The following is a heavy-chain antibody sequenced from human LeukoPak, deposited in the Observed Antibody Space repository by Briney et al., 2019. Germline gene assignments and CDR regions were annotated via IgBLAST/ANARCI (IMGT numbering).Heavy chain of an antibody. J-gene: IGHJ5*02. V-gene: IGHV3-30*18. D-gene: IGHD1-26*01. CDR2: ISHDGSNM. Sequence: PGGSLRLSCAASGFTFSNYDMHWVRQPPGKGLEWVAVISHDGSNMFYADSVKGRFTISRDSSKNTLYLQMNSLRGEDTAVYFCVKTGSGSSYDHWGQGTLVTVSS. CDR1: GFTFSNYD. CDR3: VKTGSGSSYDH.